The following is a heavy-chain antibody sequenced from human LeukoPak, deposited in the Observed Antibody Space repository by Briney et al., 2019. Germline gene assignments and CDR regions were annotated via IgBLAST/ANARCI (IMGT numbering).Heavy chain of an antibody. D-gene: IGHD3-3*01. CDR1: GGSISSSSYY. CDR2: IYYSGST. V-gene: IGHV4-39*01. CDR3: ARCPLRFLEWLPYYFDY. J-gene: IGHJ4*02. Sequence: SETLSLTCTVSGGSISSSSYYWGWIRQPPGKGLEWIGSIYYSGSTYYNPSLKSRVTISVDTSKNQFSLKLSSVTAADTAVYYCARCPLRFLEWLPYYFDYWGQGTLVTVSS.